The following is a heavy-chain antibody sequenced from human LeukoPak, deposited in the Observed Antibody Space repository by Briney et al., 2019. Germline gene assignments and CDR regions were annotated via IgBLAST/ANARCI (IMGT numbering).Heavy chain of an antibody. D-gene: IGHD1-20*01. CDR3: ARLPDNWNDGEDYYYYGVDV. Sequence: SETLSLTCTVSGGSISSYYWSWLRQPPGKGLEWIGYIYYSGSTNYNPSLKSRVTISVDTSKNQFSLKLSSVTAADTAVYYCARLPDNWNDGEDYYYYGVDVWGQGTTVTVSS. V-gene: IGHV4-59*08. CDR1: GGSISSYY. CDR2: IYYSGST. J-gene: IGHJ6*02.